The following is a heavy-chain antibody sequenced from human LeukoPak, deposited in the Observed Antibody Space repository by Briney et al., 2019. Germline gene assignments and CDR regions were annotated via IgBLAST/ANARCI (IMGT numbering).Heavy chain of an antibody. CDR2: IIPIFGTA. V-gene: IGHV1-69*13. Sequence: ASVKVSCKASGGTFSSCAISWVRQAPGQGLEWMGGIIPIFGTANYAQKFQGRVTITADESTSTAYMELSSLRSEDTAVYYCAREEVAVAAIDYWGQGTLVTVSS. J-gene: IGHJ4*02. D-gene: IGHD6-19*01. CDR3: AREEVAVAAIDY. CDR1: GGTFSSCA.